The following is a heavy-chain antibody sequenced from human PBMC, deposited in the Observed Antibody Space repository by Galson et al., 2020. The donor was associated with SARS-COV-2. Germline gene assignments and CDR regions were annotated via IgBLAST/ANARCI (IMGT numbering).Heavy chain of an antibody. CDR3: ARGNSPCVTFFGVLTGTCGMDV. J-gene: IGHJ6*02. D-gene: IGHD3-3*01. CDR1: GSSISSCSYY. V-gene: IGHV4-61*02. CDR2: IYKSGNT. Sequence: SETLSLTCTVSGSSISSCSYYWSWIRQPAGKGLEWIWRIYKSGNTNYNPSLWSQVTISVDTSKNQFPLKLTSVTAADTAVYYCARGNSPCVTFFGVLTGTCGMDVWGQGTTVTVSS.